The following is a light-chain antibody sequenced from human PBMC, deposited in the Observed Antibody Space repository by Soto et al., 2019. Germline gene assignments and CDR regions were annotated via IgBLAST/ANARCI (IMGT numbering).Light chain of an antibody. CDR3: QQYNDWPFP. CDR1: QSVSSS. V-gene: IGKV3-15*01. CDR2: GAS. J-gene: IGKJ3*01. Sequence: EIVMTQSPATLSVSPGERATLSCRASQSVSSSLAWYQHKPGQAPRLLISGASTRATGIPARFSGSGSGTEFTLTISSLQSEDFAVYYCQQYNDWPFPFGPGTKVDIK.